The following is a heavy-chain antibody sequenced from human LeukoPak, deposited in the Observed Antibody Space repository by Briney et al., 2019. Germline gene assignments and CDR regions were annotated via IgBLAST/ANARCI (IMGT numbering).Heavy chain of an antibody. CDR2: VSYSGST. D-gene: IGHD2-8*02. Sequence: SETLSHTCTVSGGSISGSYWSWIRQSPGKGLELIGYVSYSGSTTYNPTFKSRVTISVDTPRNQFSLKLNSVTAADAAVYYCARRGCPGGTCYLDYWGQGALVTVSS. J-gene: IGHJ4*02. V-gene: IGHV4-59*01. CDR3: ARRGCPGGTCYLDY. CDR1: GGSISGSY.